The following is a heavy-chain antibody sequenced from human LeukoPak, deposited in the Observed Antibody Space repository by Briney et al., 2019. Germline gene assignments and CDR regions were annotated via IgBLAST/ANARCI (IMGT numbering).Heavy chain of an antibody. CDR1: GFTFSSYW. CDR3: AGGGYSGYDLSFDY. CDR2: IKQDGSEK. J-gene: IGHJ4*02. V-gene: IGHV3-7*01. Sequence: PGGSLRLSCAASGFTFSSYWMSWVRQAPGKGLEWVANIKQDGSEKYYVDSVKGRFTISRDNAKNSLYLQMNSLRAEDTAVYYCAGGGYSGYDLSFDYWGQGTLVTVSS. D-gene: IGHD5-12*01.